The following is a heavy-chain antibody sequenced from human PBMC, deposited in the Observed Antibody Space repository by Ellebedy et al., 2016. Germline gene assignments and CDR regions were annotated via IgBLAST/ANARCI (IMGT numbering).Heavy chain of an antibody. CDR2: ISGSGTST. J-gene: IGHJ4*02. Sequence: GGSLRLSCAASGFTFSSYAMSWVRQAPGKGLEWVSSISGSGTSTYYAASVKGRFTISRENSKKTLYLQMNSLRAEDTAVYYCASFSGSYRNLDYWGQGTLVTVSS. CDR1: GFTFSSYA. V-gene: IGHV3-23*01. D-gene: IGHD1-26*01. CDR3: ASFSGSYRNLDY.